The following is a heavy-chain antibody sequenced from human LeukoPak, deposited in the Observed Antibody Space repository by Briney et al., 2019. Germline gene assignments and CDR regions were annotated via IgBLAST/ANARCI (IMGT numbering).Heavy chain of an antibody. Sequence: SETLSLTCTVSGGSMFSSYWTWIRQPAGKGLEWIGWIYTSGSTNYNPSLKSRVIMSVDTSKNQFSLKLSSVTAADTAVYYCARDIYSSTWNAFDSWGQGTLVTVSS. V-gene: IGHV4-4*07. CDR3: ARDIYSSTWNAFDS. J-gene: IGHJ5*01. CDR2: IYTSGST. D-gene: IGHD6-13*01. CDR1: GGSMFSSY.